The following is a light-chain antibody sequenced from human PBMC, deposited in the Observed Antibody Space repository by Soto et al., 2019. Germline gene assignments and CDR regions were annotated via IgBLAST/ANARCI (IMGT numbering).Light chain of an antibody. V-gene: IGKV3-11*01. CDR2: DAS. CDR1: QSVSSY. J-gene: IGKJ5*01. CDR3: QQRTNWPHT. Sequence: EIVLTQSPATLSLSPGERVTLSCRASQSVSSYLAWYQQKPGQAPRLLIHDASNRATGIPVRFSGSGSGTGFTLTISSLEPEDFAVYYCQQRTNWPHTFVQGTRLEIK.